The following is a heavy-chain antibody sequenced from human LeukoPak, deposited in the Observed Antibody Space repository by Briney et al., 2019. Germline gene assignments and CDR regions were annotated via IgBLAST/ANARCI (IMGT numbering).Heavy chain of an antibody. Sequence: SETLSLTCAVYGGSFSGYYWSWIRQPPGKGLEWIGEINHSGSTNYNPSLKSRVTISVDTSKNQFSLKLSSVTAADTAVYYCARENYGSGSYRSDYWGQGTLVTVSS. J-gene: IGHJ4*02. CDR3: ARENYGSGSYRSDY. CDR1: GGSFSGYY. D-gene: IGHD3-10*01. CDR2: INHSGST. V-gene: IGHV4-34*01.